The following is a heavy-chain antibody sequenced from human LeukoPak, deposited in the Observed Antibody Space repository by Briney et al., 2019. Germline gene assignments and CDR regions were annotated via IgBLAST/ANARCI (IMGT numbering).Heavy chain of an antibody. J-gene: IGHJ4*02. V-gene: IGHV4-34*01. D-gene: IGHD3-9*01. CDR2: INHSGST. CDR3: ARGVVYDILTGYSRSLPHFDY. CDR1: GASFSGYY. Sequence: QASETLSLTCAVYGASFSGYYWSWIRQPPGKGLEWIGEINHSGSTNYNPSLKSRVTISVDTSKNQFSLKLSSVTAADTAVYYCARGVVYDILTGYSRSLPHFDYWGQGTLVTVSS.